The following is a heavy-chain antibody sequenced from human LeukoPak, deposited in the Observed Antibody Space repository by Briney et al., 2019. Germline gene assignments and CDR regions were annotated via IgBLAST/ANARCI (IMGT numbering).Heavy chain of an antibody. CDR1: GGSISSSSYY. Sequence: PSETLSLTCTVSGGSISSSSYYWGWIRQPPGKGLEWIGSIYYSGSTYYNPSLKSRVTISVDTFKNQFSLKLSSVTAADTAVYYCASEDAFDIWGQGTMVTVSS. J-gene: IGHJ3*02. CDR2: IYYSGST. CDR3: ASEDAFDI. V-gene: IGHV4-39*01.